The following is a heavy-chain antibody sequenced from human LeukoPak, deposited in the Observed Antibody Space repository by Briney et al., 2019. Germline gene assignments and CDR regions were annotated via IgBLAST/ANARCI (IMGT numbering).Heavy chain of an antibody. CDR3: ARFRGPIDAFDI. V-gene: IGHV1-69*13. CDR1: GGTFSSYA. D-gene: IGHD3-10*01. Sequence: SVKVSCKASGGTFSSYAISWVRQAPGQGLEWMGGFIPIFGTANYAQKFQGRVTITADESTSTAYMELSSLRSEDTAVYYCARFRGPIDAFDIWGQGTMVTVSS. CDR2: FIPIFGTA. J-gene: IGHJ3*02.